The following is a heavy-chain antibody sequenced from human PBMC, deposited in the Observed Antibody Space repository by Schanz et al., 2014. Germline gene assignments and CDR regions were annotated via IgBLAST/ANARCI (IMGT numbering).Heavy chain of an antibody. Sequence: DVQLLESGGGLVQPGGSLRLSCAASGFTFSSYAMNWVRQAPGKGLEWVSSISGRSSHIYYADSVKGRFTISRDNSRNTLYLQMNSLRTEDTAVYYCASPSGYSDYGTYFDFWGQGTLVTGSS. CDR2: ISGRSSHI. CDR3: ASPSGYSDYGTYFDF. J-gene: IGHJ4*02. V-gene: IGHV3-23*01. CDR1: GFTFSSYA. D-gene: IGHD5-12*01.